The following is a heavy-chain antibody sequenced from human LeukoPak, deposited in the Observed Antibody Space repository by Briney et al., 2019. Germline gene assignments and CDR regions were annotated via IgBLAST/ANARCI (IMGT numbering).Heavy chain of an antibody. V-gene: IGHV1-18*01. J-gene: IGHJ6*03. Sequence: ASVKVSCKASGYTFTSYGISWVRQAPGQGLEWMGWISAYNGNTNYAQKLQGRVTMTTDTSTSTAYMELRSLRSDGTAVYYCARDGCSSTSCRYYYYYMDVWGKGTAVTVSS. CDR1: GYTFTSYG. CDR2: ISAYNGNT. CDR3: ARDGCSSTSCRYYYYYMDV. D-gene: IGHD2-2*01.